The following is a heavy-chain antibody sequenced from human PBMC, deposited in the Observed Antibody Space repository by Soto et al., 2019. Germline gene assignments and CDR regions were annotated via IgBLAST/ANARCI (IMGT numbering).Heavy chain of an antibody. CDR1: GFTFSSYA. Sequence: QVQLVESGGGVVQPGRSLRLSCAASGFTFSSYAMHWVRQAPGKGLEWVAVISYDGSNKYYADSVKGRFTISRDNSKNTLYLQMNSLRAEDTAVYYCARAVGYYSGGYFDYWCQGTLVTVSS. D-gene: IGHD3-22*01. CDR2: ISYDGSNK. J-gene: IGHJ4*02. CDR3: ARAVGYYSGGYFDY. V-gene: IGHV3-30-3*01.